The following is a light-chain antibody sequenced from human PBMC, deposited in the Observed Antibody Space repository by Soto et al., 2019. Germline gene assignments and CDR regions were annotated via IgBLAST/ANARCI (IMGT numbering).Light chain of an antibody. J-gene: IGLJ2*01. V-gene: IGLV2-14*01. CDR1: SSDVGGYNY. CDR3: SSYTSSSTVV. Sequence: QSVLTQPASVSGSPGQSITISCTGTSSDVGGYNYVSWYQQHPGKSPKLMIYDVINRPSGVSNRFSGSKSCNTASLTISGLHAKDEADYYCSSYTSSSTVVFGGGTKLTVL. CDR2: DVI.